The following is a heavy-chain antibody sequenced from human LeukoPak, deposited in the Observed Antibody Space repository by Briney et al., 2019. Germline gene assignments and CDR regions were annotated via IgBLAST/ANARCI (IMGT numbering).Heavy chain of an antibody. Sequence: GGSLRLSCAASGFTFSSYSMNWVRQAPGKGLEWVSYISSSSSTIYYADSVKGRFTISRDNAKNSLYLQMNSLRAEDTAVYYCARYDFWGHDAFDIWGQGTMVTVSS. J-gene: IGHJ3*02. CDR3: ARYDFWGHDAFDI. D-gene: IGHD3-3*01. V-gene: IGHV3-48*01. CDR1: GFTFSSYS. CDR2: ISSSSSTI.